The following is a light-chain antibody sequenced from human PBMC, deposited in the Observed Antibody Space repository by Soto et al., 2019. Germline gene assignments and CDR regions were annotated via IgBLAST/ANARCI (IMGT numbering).Light chain of an antibody. CDR2: DAS. V-gene: IGKV3-11*01. CDR3: QQRSNWPIT. J-gene: IGKJ3*01. Sequence: EIVLTQSPATLSFSPGERATLSFRASQSVSSYLAWYQQKPGQAPRLLIYDASNRATGIPARFSGSGSGTDFTLTISSLEPEDFAVYYCQQRSNWPITFGPGTKVDI. CDR1: QSVSSY.